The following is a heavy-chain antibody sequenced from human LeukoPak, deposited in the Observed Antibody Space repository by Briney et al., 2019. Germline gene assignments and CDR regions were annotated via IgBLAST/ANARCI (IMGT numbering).Heavy chain of an antibody. V-gene: IGHV3-48*02. Sequence: GGSLRLSCTASGFTSSSYGMNWVRQAPGKRLEWVSYISSSSDSIYYADSVKGRFTISRDNAENSLYLQMNSLRDEDMAVYYCARAMRSGYDYWGQGTLVTVSS. CDR2: ISSSSDSI. CDR1: GFTSSSYG. J-gene: IGHJ4*02. CDR3: ARAMRSGYDY. D-gene: IGHD5-12*01.